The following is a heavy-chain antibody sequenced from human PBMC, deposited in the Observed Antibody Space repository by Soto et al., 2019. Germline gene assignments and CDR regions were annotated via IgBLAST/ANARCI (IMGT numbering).Heavy chain of an antibody. V-gene: IGHV1-69*13. CDR1: GGTFSSYA. Sequence: SVKVSCKASGGTFSSYAISWVRQAPGQGLEWMGGIIPIFGTANYAQKFQGRVTITADESTSTVYMELSSLRSEDTAVYYCARVVGATLPAPPNFLNWGQGTLVTVSS. CDR2: IIPIFGTA. CDR3: ARVVGATLPAPPNFLN. J-gene: IGHJ4*02. D-gene: IGHD1-26*01.